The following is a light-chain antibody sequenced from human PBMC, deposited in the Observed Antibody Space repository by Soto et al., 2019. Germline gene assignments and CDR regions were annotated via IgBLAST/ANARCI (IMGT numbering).Light chain of an antibody. Sequence: SALTQPASVSGSPGQSITISCTGTSSDVGSYNLVSWYQQHPGKAPKLMIYEGSKRPSGVSNRFSGSKSGNTASLTISGLQAEDEADYYCCSYAGSSTLNVVFGGGTKVTVL. CDR1: SSDVGSYNL. V-gene: IGLV2-23*01. CDR3: CSYAGSSTLNVV. CDR2: EGS. J-gene: IGLJ2*01.